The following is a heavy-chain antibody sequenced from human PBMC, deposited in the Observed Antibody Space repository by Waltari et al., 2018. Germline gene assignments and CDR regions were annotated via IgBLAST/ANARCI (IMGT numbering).Heavy chain of an antibody. V-gene: IGHV3-48*01. CDR2: ISETSRTT. Sequence: EERLVQSGGGLVQPGGSLRLAWEAVGLSLPDDTMNWVRQAPGKGLEWVAYISETSRTTFYADSVRGRFIISRNNAKNSLSLQMVSLRGEDTAVYYCAVARGNYDVLTGFPVDSWGQGTLVTVSS. D-gene: IGHD3-9*01. CDR3: AVARGNYDVLTGFPVDS. J-gene: IGHJ5*01. CDR1: GLSLPDDT.